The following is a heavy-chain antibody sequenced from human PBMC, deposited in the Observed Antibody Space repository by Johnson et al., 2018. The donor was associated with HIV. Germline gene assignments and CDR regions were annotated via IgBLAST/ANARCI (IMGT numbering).Heavy chain of an antibody. J-gene: IGHJ3*02. Sequence: QMQLVESGGGVVQPGRSLRLSCAATGFTFNSYAMHWVRQAPGKGLEWVAVISYDGINKYYADSVKGRFTISRDNSKKTLYLQMNSLRPEDTAVYYCAREVYAHDAFDIWGQGTMVTVSS. V-gene: IGHV3-30-3*01. CDR2: ISYDGINK. CDR1: GFTFNSYA. D-gene: IGHD3-16*01. CDR3: AREVYAHDAFDI.